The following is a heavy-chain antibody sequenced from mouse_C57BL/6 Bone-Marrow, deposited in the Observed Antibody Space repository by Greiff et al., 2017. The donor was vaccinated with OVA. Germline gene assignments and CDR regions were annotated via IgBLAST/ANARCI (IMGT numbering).Heavy chain of an antibody. D-gene: IGHD2-4*01. V-gene: IGHV5-9-1*02. J-gene: IGHJ2*01. CDR1: GFTFSSYA. CDR3: TRERDYDYEPVDYFDY. CDR2: ISSGGDYI. Sequence: EVKVVESGEGLVKPGGSLKLSCAASGFTFSSYAMSWVRQTPEKRLEWVAYISSGGDYIYYADTVKGRFTISRDNARNTLYLQMSSLKSEDTAMYYCTRERDYDYEPVDYFDYWGQGTTLTVSS.